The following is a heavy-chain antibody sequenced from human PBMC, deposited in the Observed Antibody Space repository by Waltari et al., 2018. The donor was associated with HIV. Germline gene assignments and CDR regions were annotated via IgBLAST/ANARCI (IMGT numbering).Heavy chain of an antibody. D-gene: IGHD2-2*01. J-gene: IGHJ3*01. Sequence: EVQLVESGGGLVQPGGSLRLSCAASGFTLRIHWMTWVRQAPGKGLEWVANIKEDGSEKHYVDSVKGRFTISRDNAENSLFLQMNSLRADDTAVYYCARVGIVVVPAGTPNDAFDVWGQGTMVTVSS. V-gene: IGHV3-7*01. CDR2: IKEDGSEK. CDR3: ARVGIVVVPAGTPNDAFDV. CDR1: GFTLRIHW.